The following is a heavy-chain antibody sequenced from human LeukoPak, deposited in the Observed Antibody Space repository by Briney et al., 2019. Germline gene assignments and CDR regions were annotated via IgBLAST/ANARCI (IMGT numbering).Heavy chain of an antibody. Sequence: PSETLSLTCAVYGGSFSGYYWSWIRQPPGKGLEWIGEINHSGSTNYNPSLKSRVTISVDTSKNQFSLKLSSVTAADTAVYYCARGQYYYGSGSYPFRGYFDYWGQGTLVTVSS. CDR2: INHSGST. CDR1: GGSFSGYY. D-gene: IGHD3-10*01. CDR3: ARGQYYYGSGSYPFRGYFDY. J-gene: IGHJ4*02. V-gene: IGHV4-34*01.